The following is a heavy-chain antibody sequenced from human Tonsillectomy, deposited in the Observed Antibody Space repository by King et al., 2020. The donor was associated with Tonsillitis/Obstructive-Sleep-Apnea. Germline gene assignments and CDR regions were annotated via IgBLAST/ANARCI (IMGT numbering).Heavy chain of an antibody. D-gene: IGHD3-22*01. CDR1: GFTFSSYG. J-gene: IGHJ4*02. CDR3: AKAPESTMIVLVITHTSFDY. V-gene: IGHV3-30*18. CDR2: IKYDGSKK. Sequence: VQLVESGGGVVQPGRSLRLSCAASGFTFSSYGMHWVRQAPGKGLEWVAVIKYDGSKKYYADSVKGRFTISRDNSKNTLYLQMNSLRAEDTAVYYCAKAPESTMIVLVITHTSFDYWGQGTLVTVSS.